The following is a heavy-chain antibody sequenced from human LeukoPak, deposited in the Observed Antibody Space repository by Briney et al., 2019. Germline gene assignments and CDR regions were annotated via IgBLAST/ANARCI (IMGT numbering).Heavy chain of an antibody. J-gene: IGHJ5*02. CDR3: ARPVVATSNWFVP. CDR1: GFTFSSYS. D-gene: IGHD1-26*01. Sequence: GGSLRLSCAASGFTFSSYSMHWVRQAPGKGLVWVSRINSDGSSTNYADSVKGRFTISRDNAKNTLYLQMNSLRAEDTAVYYCARPVVATSNWFVPWGQGTLVTVSS. CDR2: INSDGSST. V-gene: IGHV3-74*01.